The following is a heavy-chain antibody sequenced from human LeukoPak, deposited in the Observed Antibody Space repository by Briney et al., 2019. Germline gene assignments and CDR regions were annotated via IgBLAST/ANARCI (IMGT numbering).Heavy chain of an antibody. CDR1: GGTFSSYA. CDR2: IIPIFGTA. Sequence: ASVKVSCKASGGTFSSYAISWARQAPGQGLEWMGGIIPIFGTANYAQKFQGRVTITADESTSTAYMELSSLRSEDTAVYYCAREAIGYSYGYGYWGQGTLVTVFS. D-gene: IGHD5-18*01. CDR3: AREAIGYSYGYGY. V-gene: IGHV1-69*13. J-gene: IGHJ4*02.